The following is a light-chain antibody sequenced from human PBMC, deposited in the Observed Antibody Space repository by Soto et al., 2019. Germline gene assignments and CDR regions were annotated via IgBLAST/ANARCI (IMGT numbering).Light chain of an antibody. J-gene: IGKJ4*01. Sequence: EIVLTQSPATLSVSPGERVTLSCRASQSVSDNLAWYQQKPGQAPRLLIYGASIRATDIPARLSGSGSGTEFSHTCSSLQSEEFDVYYCLQYNDWPLTCGGGTKVDIK. CDR1: QSVSDN. V-gene: IGKV3D-15*01. CDR2: GAS. CDR3: LQYNDWPLT.